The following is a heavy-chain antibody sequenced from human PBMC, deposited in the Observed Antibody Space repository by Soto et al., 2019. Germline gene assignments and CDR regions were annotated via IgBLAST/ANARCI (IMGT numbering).Heavy chain of an antibody. V-gene: IGHV1-46*03. CDR1: ENTSSSYY. J-gene: IGHJ4*02. Sequence: ASVKVSCKASENTSSSYYLHWVRQAPGQGLEWMGMIHPSGGGATYAQKFLGRVTMTRDTSTSTVFMELSGLRFEDTAIYYCSRGGHITVVTASFDFWGQGTLVTVSS. CDR2: IHPSGGGA. D-gene: IGHD2-21*02. CDR3: SRGGHITVVTASFDF.